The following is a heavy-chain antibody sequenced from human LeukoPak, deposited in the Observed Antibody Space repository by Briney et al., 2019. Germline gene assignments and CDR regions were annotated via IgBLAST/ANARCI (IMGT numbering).Heavy chain of an antibody. CDR2: ISISRIYI. CDR3: ARDQLWGAAYYYDSSGSLTGDAFDI. D-gene: IGHD3-22*01. J-gene: IGHJ3*02. V-gene: IGHV3-21*01. Sequence: VGALRLSCAASGFTFSSYIMNWVRQAPGKGLEWVSSISISRIYIYYTDSEKGGVTISRDNAKNSLYLQMNSLRAEDTAVYYCARDQLWGAAYYYDSSGSLTGDAFDIWGQGTMVTVSS. CDR1: GFTFSSYI.